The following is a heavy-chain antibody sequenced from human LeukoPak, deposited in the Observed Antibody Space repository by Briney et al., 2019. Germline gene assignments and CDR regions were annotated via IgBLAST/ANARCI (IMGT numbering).Heavy chain of an antibody. Sequence: PGGSLRLSCAASGFTFSSYSMNWVRQAPGKGLEWVSSISSSSSYIYYADSVKGRFTISRDNAKNSLYLQMNSLRAEDTAVYYCATEIDALRYFYCFKYYYYYLIHVCGQGATFTVSS. CDR2: ISSSSSYI. CDR1: GFTFSSYS. J-gene: IGHJ6*02. V-gene: IGHV3-21*01. D-gene: IGHD3-9*01. CDR3: ATEIDALRYFYCFKYYYYYLIHV.